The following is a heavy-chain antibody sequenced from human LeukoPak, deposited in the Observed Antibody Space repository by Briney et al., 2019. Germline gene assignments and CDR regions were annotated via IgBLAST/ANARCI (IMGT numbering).Heavy chain of an antibody. J-gene: IGHJ4*02. CDR3: ARRAGDYSHPYDY. CDR1: GFTVSSNS. Sequence: GGSLRLSCTVSGFTVSSNSWSWVRQAPGKGLEWVSFIYSGGNTHYSDSVKGRFTISRDNSKNTLYLQMNTLRAEDTAVYYCARRAGDYSHPYDYWGQGTLVTVSS. D-gene: IGHD3-22*01. CDR2: IYSGGNT. V-gene: IGHV3-53*01.